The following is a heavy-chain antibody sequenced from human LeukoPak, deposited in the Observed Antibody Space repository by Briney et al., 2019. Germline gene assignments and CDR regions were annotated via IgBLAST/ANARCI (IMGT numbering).Heavy chain of an antibody. Sequence: HPGGSLRLSCAASGFTVSSNYMSWVRQAPGKGLEWVSVIYSGGSTYYADSVKGRFTISRDNSKNTLYLQMNSLRAEDTAVYYCAKRPSDYGDYVTYFDYWGQGTLVTVSS. D-gene: IGHD4-17*01. CDR1: GFTVSSNY. J-gene: IGHJ4*02. V-gene: IGHV3-66*02. CDR3: AKRPSDYGDYVTYFDY. CDR2: IYSGGST.